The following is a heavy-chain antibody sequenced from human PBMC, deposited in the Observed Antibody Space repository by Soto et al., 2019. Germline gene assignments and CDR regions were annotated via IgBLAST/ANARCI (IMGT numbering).Heavy chain of an antibody. CDR1: GFNFDDYG. J-gene: IGHJ4*02. V-gene: IGHV3-20*04. CDR3: ARGISGCDHYFDT. D-gene: IGHD5-12*01. Sequence: EVQLVESGGGVVRPGGSLRLSCAASGFNFDDYGMSWVRQAPGKGLEWVSGINWNSNSRGYADSVKGRFTISRDNVQNSLYLEMNSLRAEDAAFYYCARGISGCDHYFDTWGQGTLVTVSS. CDR2: INWNSNSR.